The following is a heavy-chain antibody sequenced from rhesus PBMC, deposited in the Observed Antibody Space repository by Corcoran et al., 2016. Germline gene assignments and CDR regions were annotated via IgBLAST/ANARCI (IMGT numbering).Heavy chain of an antibody. Sequence: QVQLQESGPGLVKPSETLSLTFAVSVGSLSDDYHWNWIRPPPGKGLEWIGYIYFSGGGTNYNPSLKNRVTISIDTSKNQFSLKMSSVTAADTAVYYCAKYSSSLNWYFDLWGPGTPITISS. CDR3: AKYSSSLNWYFDL. CDR1: VGSLSDDYH. V-gene: IGHV4-106*01. J-gene: IGHJ2*01. D-gene: IGHD6-43*01. CDR2: IYFSGGGT.